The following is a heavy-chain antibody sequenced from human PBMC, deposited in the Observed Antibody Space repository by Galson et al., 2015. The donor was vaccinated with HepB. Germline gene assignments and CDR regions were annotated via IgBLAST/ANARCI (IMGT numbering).Heavy chain of an antibody. CDR2: IKQDGSEK. Sequence: SLRLSCAASGFTFSSYWMSWVRQAPGKGLEWVANIKQDGSEKYYVDSVKGRFTISRDNAKNSLYLQMNSLRAEDTAVYYCARTMVRGVIPSYFDYWGQGTLVTVSS. J-gene: IGHJ4*02. CDR1: GFTFSSYW. V-gene: IGHV3-7*03. CDR3: ARTMVRGVIPSYFDY. D-gene: IGHD3-10*01.